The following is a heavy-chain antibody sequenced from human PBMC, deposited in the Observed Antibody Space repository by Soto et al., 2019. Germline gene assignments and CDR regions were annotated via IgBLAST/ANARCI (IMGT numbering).Heavy chain of an antibody. V-gene: IGHV3-30-3*01. CDR2: ISYDGSNK. J-gene: IGHJ6*02. D-gene: IGHD2-15*01. Sequence: QVQLVESGGGVVQPGRSLRLSCAASGFTFSSYAMHWDRQAPGKGLEWVAVISYDGSNKYYADSVKGRFTISRDNSKNTLYLQMNSLRAEDTAVYYCARDLVVVAAEGIHYYYYGMDVWGQGTTVTVSS. CDR3: ARDLVVVAAEGIHYYYYGMDV. CDR1: GFTFSSYA.